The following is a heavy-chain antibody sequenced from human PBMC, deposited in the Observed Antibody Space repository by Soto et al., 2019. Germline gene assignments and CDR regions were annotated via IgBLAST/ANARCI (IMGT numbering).Heavy chain of an antibody. J-gene: IGHJ6*02. D-gene: IGHD4-4*01. CDR1: GGTLTRFINYP. V-gene: IGHV1-69*13. CDR3: ARDDYSNFTPYYYGMDV. Sequence: SVKVSCKASGGTLTRFINYPIDWVRQAPRQGLEWMGGIIPIFGTANYAQKIQGGVTITADESTSTAYMELSSLRSEDKAVYYCARDDYSNFTPYYYGMDVWGQGTTVTVSS. CDR2: IIPIFGTA.